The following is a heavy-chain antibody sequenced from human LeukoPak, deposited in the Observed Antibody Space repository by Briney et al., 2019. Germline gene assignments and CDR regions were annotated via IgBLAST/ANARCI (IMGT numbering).Heavy chain of an antibody. J-gene: IGHJ4*02. V-gene: IGHV3-48*02. CDR2: ISSSSSTI. CDR3: ARDLEAANTYYFDY. CDR1: GFTFSSYN. Sequence: GGSLRLSCAASGFTFSSYNINWVRQAPGKGLEWVSYISSSSSTIYYADSVKGRFTISRDNAKNSLYLQMISLRDEDTAVYYCARDLEAANTYYFDYWGQGTMVTVSS. D-gene: IGHD6-13*01.